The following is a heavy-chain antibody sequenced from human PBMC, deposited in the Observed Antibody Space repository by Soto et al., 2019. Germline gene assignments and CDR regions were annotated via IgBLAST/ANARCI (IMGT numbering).Heavy chain of an antibody. Sequence: QVHLVQSGAEMEKPGASVKVSCKASGYSFTTFAIHWVRQAPGQGLEWLGWINAGNGNTKSSQKFQGRVTLTSDPSATTAYMELSSLTSEDTAVYFCARIGRSKSEASRYYFYYGLDVWGQGTTVTVSS. D-gene: IGHD1-26*01. CDR1: GYSFTTFA. J-gene: IGHJ6*02. CDR3: ARIGRSKSEASRYYFYYGLDV. V-gene: IGHV1-3*01. CDR2: INAGNGNT.